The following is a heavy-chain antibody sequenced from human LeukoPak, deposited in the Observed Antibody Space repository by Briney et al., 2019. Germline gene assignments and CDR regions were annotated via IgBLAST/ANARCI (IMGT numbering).Heavy chain of an antibody. Sequence: SVKVSCKASGRTFSSYAIRWVRQAPGKGLEWMGGIIPIFGTANYAQKFQGRVTITADESTSTAYMELSSLRSEDTAVYYCARDMRWLANWFDPWGQGTLVTVSS. CDR1: GRTFSSYA. V-gene: IGHV1-69*01. CDR2: IIPIFGTA. CDR3: ARDMRWLANWFDP. D-gene: IGHD5-24*01. J-gene: IGHJ5*02.